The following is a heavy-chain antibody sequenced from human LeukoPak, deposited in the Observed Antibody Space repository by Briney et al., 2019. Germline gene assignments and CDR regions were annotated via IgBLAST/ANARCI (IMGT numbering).Heavy chain of an antibody. D-gene: IGHD6-19*01. CDR2: IYYSGST. J-gene: IGHJ3*02. Sequence: PSETLSLTCTVSGGSISSYYWSWIRQPPGKGLEWIGYIYYSGSTNYNPSLKSRVTISVDTSKNQFSLKLSSVTAADTVVYYCAREAGLRAFDIWGQGTMVTVSS. CDR1: GGSISSYY. V-gene: IGHV4-59*01. CDR3: AREAGLRAFDI.